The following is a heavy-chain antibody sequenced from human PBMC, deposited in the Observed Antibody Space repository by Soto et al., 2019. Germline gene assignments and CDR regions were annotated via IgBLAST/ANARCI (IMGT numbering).Heavy chain of an antibody. V-gene: IGHV2-5*02. J-gene: IGHJ4*02. Sequence: QITLKESGPTLVKPTQTLTLTCTFSGFSLSSTGVGVGWIRQPPGEALEWLAFIYWDDDKRYSPSLEHRLTITKXXSXTXEVLTMTNMDPVDTATYYCAHRLSYGSGSYYNVFDYWGQGTLVTVSS. D-gene: IGHD3-10*01. CDR3: AHRLSYGSGSYYNVFDY. CDR1: GFSLSSTGVG. CDR2: IYWDDDK.